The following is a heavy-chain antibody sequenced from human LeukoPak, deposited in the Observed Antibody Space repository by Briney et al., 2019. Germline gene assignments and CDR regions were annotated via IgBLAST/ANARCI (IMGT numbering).Heavy chain of an antibody. CDR1: GFTFSSFD. Sequence: PGGSLRLSXAASGFTFSSFDMTWARQAPGKGVQWVSYISSSGGTKYYADSVKGRFTISRDNAKNSLDLQMNSLRAEDTAVYHCARRAPITIFGVLITYNWFDPWGQGTLVTVSS. CDR2: ISSSGGTK. CDR3: ARRAPITIFGVLITYNWFDP. J-gene: IGHJ5*02. D-gene: IGHD3-3*01. V-gene: IGHV3-48*03.